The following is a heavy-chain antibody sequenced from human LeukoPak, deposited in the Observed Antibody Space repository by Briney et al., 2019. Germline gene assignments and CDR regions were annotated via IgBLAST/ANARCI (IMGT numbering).Heavy chain of an antibody. CDR2: IYHSGST. V-gene: IGHV4-4*02. CDR3: ARDTVVPAAIEGYGMDV. CDR1: GGSISSSNW. Sequence: SGTLSLTCAVSGGSISSSNWWSWVRQPPGKGLEWCGEIYHSGSTNYNPSLKSRVTISVDKSKNQFSLKLSSVTAADTAVYYCARDTVVPAAIEGYGMDVWGKGTTVTVSS. J-gene: IGHJ6*04. D-gene: IGHD2-2*01.